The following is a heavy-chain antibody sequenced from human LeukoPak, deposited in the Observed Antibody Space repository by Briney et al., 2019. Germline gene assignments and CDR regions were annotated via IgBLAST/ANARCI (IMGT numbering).Heavy chain of an antibody. D-gene: IGHD5-18*01. V-gene: IGHV1-2*02. CDR1: GYTFTGYY. CDR3: ASLDVDTAMVTPHKDYYYYYYMDV. CDR2: INPNSGAT. Sequence: ASVKVSCKASGYTFTGYYMHWVRQAPGRGLEWMGWINPNSGATKYAQKFQGRVTMTRDTSISTAYMELSSLRSEDTAVYYCASLDVDTAMVTPHKDYYYYYYMDVWGKGTTVTVSS. J-gene: IGHJ6*03.